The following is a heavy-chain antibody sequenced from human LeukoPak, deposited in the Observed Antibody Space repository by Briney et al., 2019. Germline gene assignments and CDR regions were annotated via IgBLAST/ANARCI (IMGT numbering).Heavy chain of an antibody. V-gene: IGHV4-61*01. Sequence: PSETLSLTCTVSGGSVSSGSYYWSWIRQPPGKGLEWIGYVYYSGSTNYNPSLKSRVTISVDTSKNQFSLKLSPVTAADTAVYYCARVNNWNFYFGYWGQGTLVTVSS. CDR3: ARVNNWNFYFGY. J-gene: IGHJ4*02. D-gene: IGHD1-7*01. CDR1: GGSVSSGSYY. CDR2: VYYSGST.